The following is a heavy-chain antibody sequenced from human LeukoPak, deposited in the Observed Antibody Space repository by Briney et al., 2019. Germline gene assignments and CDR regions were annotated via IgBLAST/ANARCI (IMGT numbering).Heavy chain of an antibody. CDR2: ISGSGGRT. Sequence: GGSLRLSCAASGFTFNSYAMTWVRQAPGKGLEWVSAISGSGGRTYYTDSVKGRFTISRDNSRNTLFLQMASLSIEDTAVYFCAKEKVAYYSSAWAGLFDTWGQRALVTVSS. D-gene: IGHD6-19*01. V-gene: IGHV3-23*01. J-gene: IGHJ5*02. CDR3: AKEKVAYYSSAWAGLFDT. CDR1: GFTFNSYA.